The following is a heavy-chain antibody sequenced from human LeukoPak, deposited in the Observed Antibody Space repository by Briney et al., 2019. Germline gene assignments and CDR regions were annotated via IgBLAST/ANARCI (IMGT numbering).Heavy chain of an antibody. Sequence: PSETLSLTCSVSGGSTRSNYWSWIRQPPGKGPEWIGYIYYSGSTNYNPSLKSRVTISIDTSKNQFSLQLNSVTAADTAVYYCARDPYGSGSSNYYYYGMDVWGQGTTVTVSS. CDR1: GGSTRSNY. D-gene: IGHD3-10*01. CDR3: ARDPYGSGSSNYYYYGMDV. V-gene: IGHV4-59*01. J-gene: IGHJ6*02. CDR2: IYYSGST.